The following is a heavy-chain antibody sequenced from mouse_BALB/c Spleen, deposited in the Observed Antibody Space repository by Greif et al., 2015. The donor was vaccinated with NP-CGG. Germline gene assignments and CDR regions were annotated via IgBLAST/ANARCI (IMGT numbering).Heavy chain of an antibody. CDR3: ARVRVYAMDY. Sequence: VQLQQSGAELVKPGASVKLSCTASGFNIKDTYIHWVKQRPEQGLEWIGRIDPANGDTKYDPRFQGKATITTDTSPNTAYLQVSSLTSEDTAVYYCARVRVYAMDYWGQGTSVTVSS. J-gene: IGHJ4*01. CDR1: GFNIKDTY. CDR2: IDPANGDT. V-gene: IGHV14-3*02.